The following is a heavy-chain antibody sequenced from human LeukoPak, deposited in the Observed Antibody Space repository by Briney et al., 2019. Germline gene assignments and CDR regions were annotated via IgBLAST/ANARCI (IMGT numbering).Heavy chain of an antibody. Sequence: GGSLRLSCAASGFTVSSNYMSWVRQAPGKGLEWVSVIYSGGSTYYADSVKGRFTITRDNSKNTLYLQMNSLRAEDTAVYYCARDFSGTDTETAVTTPYYFDYWGQGTLVTVSS. J-gene: IGHJ4*02. V-gene: IGHV3-53*01. CDR3: ARDFSGTDTETAVTTPYYFDY. D-gene: IGHD4-17*01. CDR1: GFTVSSNY. CDR2: IYSGGST.